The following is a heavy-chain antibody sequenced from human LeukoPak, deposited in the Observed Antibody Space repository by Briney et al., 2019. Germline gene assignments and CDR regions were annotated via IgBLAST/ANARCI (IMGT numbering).Heavy chain of an antibody. J-gene: IGHJ4*02. V-gene: IGHV3-73*01. CDR1: GFTFSGSA. Sequence: GGSLRLSCAASGFTFSGSAMHWVRQASRKGLEWVGRIRSKPNSYATAYAASLKGRFTISRDDSKNTAYLQMNSLKTEDTAVYYCTRREDTAMVTGYDYWGQGTLVTVSS. CDR2: IRSKPNSYAT. CDR3: TRREDTAMVTGYDY. D-gene: IGHD5-18*01.